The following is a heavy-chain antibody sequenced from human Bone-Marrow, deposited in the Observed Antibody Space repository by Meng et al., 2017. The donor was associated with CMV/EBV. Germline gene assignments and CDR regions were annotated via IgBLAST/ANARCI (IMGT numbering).Heavy chain of an antibody. D-gene: IGHD2-21*01. Sequence: GESLKISCAASGFTVSSNYMSWIRQAPGKGLEWVSSISSSSSYIYYADSVKGRFTISRDNAKNSLYLQMNSLRAEDTAVYYYASLWDAFDIWGQGTMVTVSS. CDR3: ASLWDAFDI. J-gene: IGHJ3*02. CDR2: ISSSSSYI. V-gene: IGHV3-21*01. CDR1: GFTVSSNY.